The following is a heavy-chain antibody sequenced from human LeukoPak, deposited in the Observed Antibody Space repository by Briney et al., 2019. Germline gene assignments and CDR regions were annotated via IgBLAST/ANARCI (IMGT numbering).Heavy chain of an antibody. CDR2: IYSDGST. J-gene: IGHJ4*02. D-gene: IGHD3-10*01. V-gene: IGHV3-53*01. CDR1: GFTISSNY. CDR3: AREDGEMGSD. Sequence: PGGSLRLSCAASGFTISSNYMSWVRQAPGKGLEWVSVIYSDGSTYYADSVKGRFTSSRDNSKNTLYLQTNSLRAEDTAVYYCAREDGEMGSDWGQGTLVTVSS.